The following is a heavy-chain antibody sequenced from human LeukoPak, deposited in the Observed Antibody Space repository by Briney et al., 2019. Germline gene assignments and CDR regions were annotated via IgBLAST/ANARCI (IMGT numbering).Heavy chain of an antibody. CDR2: IGDSGSYI. CDR1: GFTFSTYS. CDR3: ARGLGGSGSYYDKEDY. J-gene: IGHJ4*02. V-gene: IGHV3-21*01. D-gene: IGHD3-10*01. Sequence: GGSLRLSCAASGFTFSTYSMNWVRQAPGKGLEWVSYIGDSGSYIYYADSVKGRFTISRDNAKNSLYLQMNSLRAEDTAVYYCARGLGGSGSYYDKEDYWGQGTLVTVSS.